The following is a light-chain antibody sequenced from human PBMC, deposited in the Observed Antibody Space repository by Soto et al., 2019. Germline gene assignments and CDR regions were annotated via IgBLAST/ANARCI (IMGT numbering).Light chain of an antibody. V-gene: IGKV1-5*01. J-gene: IGKJ2*01. Sequence: NQMTQFPSTLSASVGDRVTITCRASQTTNTWLAWYQQKPGTAPKLLIYDASSLEGGVPSRFSASGSGTEFTLTISSLQPDDLATYYCQQYISYPYTFGQGTKVDIK. CDR3: QQYISYPYT. CDR2: DAS. CDR1: QTTNTW.